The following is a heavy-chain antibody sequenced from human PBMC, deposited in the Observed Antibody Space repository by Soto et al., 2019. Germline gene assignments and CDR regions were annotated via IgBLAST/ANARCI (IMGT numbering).Heavy chain of an antibody. Sequence: SETLSLTCTVSGGSISSYYWSWIRQPPGKGLDWIGYIYYSGSTNYNPSLKSRVTISVDTSKNQFSLKLSSVTAADTAVYYCARIKRDYDFWSGYYTWWFDPWGQGTLVTVSS. D-gene: IGHD3-3*01. J-gene: IGHJ5*02. CDR3: ARIKRDYDFWSGYYTWWFDP. CDR2: IYYSGST. CDR1: GGSISSYY. V-gene: IGHV4-59*01.